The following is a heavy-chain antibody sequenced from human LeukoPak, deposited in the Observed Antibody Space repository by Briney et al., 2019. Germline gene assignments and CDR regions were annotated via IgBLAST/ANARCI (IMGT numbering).Heavy chain of an antibody. V-gene: IGHV3-33*01. CDR2: IWYDGGNK. CDR1: GFTFNTHG. CDR3: TRTSCTGGSCKPYYYYDMDV. J-gene: IGHJ6*02. D-gene: IGHD2-15*01. Sequence: PGGSLRLSCAASGFTFNTHGMHWVRQSAAKGLEWLAVIWYDGGNKYYADSVKGRFTISRDNSQNTLYLQMNSLRAEDTAVYYCTRTSCTGGSCKPYYYYDMDVWGQGTTVTVS.